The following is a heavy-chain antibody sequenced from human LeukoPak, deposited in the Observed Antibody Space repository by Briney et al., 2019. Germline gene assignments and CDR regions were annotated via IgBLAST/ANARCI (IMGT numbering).Heavy chain of an antibody. CDR2: IGSGGFTI. V-gene: IGHV3-48*03. CDR1: GFTFDSYV. D-gene: IGHD5-24*01. Sequence: GGSLRLSGAASGFTFDSYVMNWVRQAPGKRPEWVSYIGSGGFTIYYADSVKGRFTVSRDNAKNSMYLQMNSLRAEDTAVYYCARKRGTYLNYWGQGTLVTVSS. J-gene: IGHJ4*02. CDR3: ARKRGTYLNY.